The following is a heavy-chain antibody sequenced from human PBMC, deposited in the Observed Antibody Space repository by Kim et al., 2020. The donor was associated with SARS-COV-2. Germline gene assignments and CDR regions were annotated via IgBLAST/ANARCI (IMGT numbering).Heavy chain of an antibody. Sequence: TTDYAEPVKGRFTITRDDSNSTLYLQMNSLKTEDTAVYYCTTPLYGGPRHWGQGTLVTVSS. CDR3: TTPLYGGPRH. J-gene: IGHJ4*02. V-gene: IGHV3-15*01. CDR2: TT. D-gene: IGHD5-12*01.